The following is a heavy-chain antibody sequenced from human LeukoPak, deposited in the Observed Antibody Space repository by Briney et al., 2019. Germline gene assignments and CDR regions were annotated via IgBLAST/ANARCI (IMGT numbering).Heavy chain of an antibody. CDR2: IIPIFGTA. Sequence: SVKVSCKASGGTFSSYASSWVRQAPGQELEWMGGIIPIFGTANYAQKFQGRVTITADESTSTAYMELSSLRSEDTAVYYCARAPGLYDSSGYYAPDYWGQGTLVTVSS. CDR3: ARAPGLYDSSGYYAPDY. D-gene: IGHD3-22*01. CDR1: GGTFSSYA. V-gene: IGHV1-69*13. J-gene: IGHJ4*02.